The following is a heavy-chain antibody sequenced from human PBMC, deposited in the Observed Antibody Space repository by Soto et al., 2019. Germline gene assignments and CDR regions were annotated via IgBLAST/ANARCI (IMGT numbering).Heavy chain of an antibody. Sequence: LSRTCTVSGGTMNSYYWTWIRQPAGKGLEWIGRIYSSGSTKYNPSLQSRVTMSLDTSKNQFSLRLTSVTAADTAVYHCARGQRFSDWFDPWGQGTLVTVSS. J-gene: IGHJ5*02. V-gene: IGHV4-4*07. CDR2: IYSSGST. CDR1: GGTMNSYY. CDR3: ARGQRFSDWFDP. D-gene: IGHD3-3*01.